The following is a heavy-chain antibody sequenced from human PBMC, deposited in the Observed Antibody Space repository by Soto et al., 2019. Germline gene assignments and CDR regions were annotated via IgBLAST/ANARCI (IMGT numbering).Heavy chain of an antibody. V-gene: IGHV4-4*02. D-gene: IGHD1-26*01. Sequence: QVQLQESGPGLVKPSGTLSLTCAVSGGSSSSANWWSWVRQPPGKGLEGIGEIYHSGSTNYNPSLTMRVTISVDKSKNQFSLQLTSVTAADTDVYYCARGSTCLLGCWGQGTLVTVS. CDR2: IYHSGST. CDR1: GGSSSSANW. CDR3: ARGSTCLLGC. J-gene: IGHJ4*02.